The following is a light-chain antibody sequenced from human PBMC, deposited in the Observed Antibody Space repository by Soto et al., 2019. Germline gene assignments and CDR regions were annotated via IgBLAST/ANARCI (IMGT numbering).Light chain of an antibody. CDR1: SSDVGGYNY. V-gene: IGLV2-14*01. J-gene: IGLJ2*01. CDR2: DVS. Sequence: QSALTQPASVSGSPGQSITISCTGTSSDVGGYNYVSWYQQHPGKAPKLMIYDVSNRPSGVSNRFSDSKSGNSASLTISGLQAEDEADYYCSSYTSPGVFGGGTKLTVL. CDR3: SSYTSPGV.